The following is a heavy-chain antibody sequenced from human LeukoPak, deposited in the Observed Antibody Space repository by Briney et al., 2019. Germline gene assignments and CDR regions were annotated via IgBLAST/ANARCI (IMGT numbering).Heavy chain of an antibody. D-gene: IGHD1-26*01. CDR1: GFNLSDYW. J-gene: IGHJ4*02. CDR2: INSDGSST. Sequence: SGGSLRLSCRASGFNLSDYWMHWVRQAPGKGLVWVSRINSDGSSTSYADSVKGRFTISRDNAKNTLYLQMNSLRAEDTAVYYCAREGGTYGRAFDYWGQGTLVTVSS. CDR3: AREGGTYGRAFDY. V-gene: IGHV3-74*01.